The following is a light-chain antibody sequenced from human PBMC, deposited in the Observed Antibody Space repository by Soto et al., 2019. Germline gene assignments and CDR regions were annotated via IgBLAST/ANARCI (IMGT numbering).Light chain of an antibody. J-gene: IGKJ1*01. CDR2: GAS. V-gene: IGKV3-15*01. CDR3: QQYNNWPRT. Sequence: EIVMTQSPATLYVSPGERATLSCRASQSVSSNLAWYQQQPGQAPRLLIYGASTRATGIPARFSGSGSGTEFTLTISSLQSEDFAVYYCQQYNNWPRTFGQGTKVEIK. CDR1: QSVSSN.